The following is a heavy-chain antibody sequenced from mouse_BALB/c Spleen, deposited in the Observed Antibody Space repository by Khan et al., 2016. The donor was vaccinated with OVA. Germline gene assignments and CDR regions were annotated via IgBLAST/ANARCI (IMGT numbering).Heavy chain of an antibody. V-gene: IGHV5-6-4*01. D-gene: IGHD1-1*01. CDR1: GFSFSSYS. CDR2: ISSGGSYT. CDR3: ARHRGYYGSNRYFDY. J-gene: IGHJ2*01. Sequence: EVQLVESGGGLVRPGGSLKLSCAASGFSFSSYSMSWVRQTPEKRLQWVATISSGGSYTYYPDSVRGRFTISRDNANSTPYLQMSSLKSEDTAMYYAARHRGYYGSNRYFDYWGQGTTLTVSA.